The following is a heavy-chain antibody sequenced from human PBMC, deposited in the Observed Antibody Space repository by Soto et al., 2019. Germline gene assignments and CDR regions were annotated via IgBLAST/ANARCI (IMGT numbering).Heavy chain of an antibody. Sequence: GGSLRLSCAASGFTFSSYWMHWVRQAPGKGLEWVSRINTDGSSTVYADSVKGRFTISRDNAKNTLYVQMTSLRAEDTAVYYCARDPPDDSSGYFSLDYWGQGTLVTV. CDR3: ARDPPDDSSGYFSLDY. CDR1: GFTFSSYW. J-gene: IGHJ4*02. V-gene: IGHV3-74*01. D-gene: IGHD3-22*01. CDR2: INTDGSST.